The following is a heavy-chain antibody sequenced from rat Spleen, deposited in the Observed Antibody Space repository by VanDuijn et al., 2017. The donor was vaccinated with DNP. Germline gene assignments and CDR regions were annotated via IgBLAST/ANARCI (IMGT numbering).Heavy chain of an antibody. CDR2: ISSGGIT. D-gene: IGHD1-1*01. Sequence: QVQLEESGPGLVQSSQTLSLTCSVSGFSFTSYGVSWVRQPPGKGLEWIAAISSGGITFYNSALKSRLSISRDTSKTQVFLKMNSLQTEVTAIYFCTAGFITTVIDYWGQGVMVTVSS. CDR3: TAGFITTVIDY. V-gene: IGHV2S12*01. J-gene: IGHJ2*01. CDR1: GFSFTSYG.